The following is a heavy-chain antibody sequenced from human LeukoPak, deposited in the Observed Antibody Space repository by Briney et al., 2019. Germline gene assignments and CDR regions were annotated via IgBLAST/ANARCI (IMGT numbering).Heavy chain of an antibody. CDR2: ISYDGSNK. Sequence: GGSLRLTCAASGFTFSSYAMHWVRQAPGKGLEWVAVISYDGSNKYYADSVKGRFTISRDNSKNTLYLQMNSLRAEDTAVYYCARPKGWGYCSSTSCPGWYFDLWGRGTLVTVSS. CDR3: ARPKGWGYCSSTSCPGWYFDL. CDR1: GFTFSSYA. J-gene: IGHJ2*01. D-gene: IGHD2-2*01. V-gene: IGHV3-30*04.